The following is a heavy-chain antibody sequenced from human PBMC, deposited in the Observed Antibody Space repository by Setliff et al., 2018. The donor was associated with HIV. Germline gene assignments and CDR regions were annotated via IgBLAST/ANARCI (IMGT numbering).Heavy chain of an antibody. J-gene: IGHJ5*02. CDR1: GGSFSSYY. Sequence: PSETLSLTCAVYGGSFSSYYWSRIRQTPGKGLEWIGEISHSGSTNYNPSLKSRVTTSVDKSKNQVSLKVTSVTAADMAVYYCARATEPGYRYGENWFDPWGQGTLVTVSS. D-gene: IGHD5-18*01. CDR2: ISHSGST. CDR3: ARATEPGYRYGENWFDP. V-gene: IGHV4-34*01.